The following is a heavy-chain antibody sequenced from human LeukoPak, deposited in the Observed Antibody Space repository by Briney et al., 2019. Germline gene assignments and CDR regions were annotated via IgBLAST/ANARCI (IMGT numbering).Heavy chain of an antibody. CDR3: AKGGKWDVTPFDY. D-gene: IGHD1-26*01. CDR2: ISGGGGST. CDR1: GFTFTSYS. Sequence: GGALRLSCAASGFTFTSYSMNWVRQAPGKGLEWVSTISGGGGSTYYADSVKGRFTISRDNSRNTLYLQVNSLRAEDTAVYYCAKGGKWDVTPFDYWGQGTLVTVSS. V-gene: IGHV3-23*01. J-gene: IGHJ4*02.